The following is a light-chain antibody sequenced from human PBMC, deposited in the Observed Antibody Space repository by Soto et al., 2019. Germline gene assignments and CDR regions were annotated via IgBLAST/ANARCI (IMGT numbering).Light chain of an antibody. V-gene: IGKV1D-8*01. CDR1: QGVDVY. J-gene: IGKJ1*01. Sequence: VIWMTQSPTLLSASTGDRVSISCRLSQGVDVYLGWYQQKPGRVPELLIYTASTLHSGVPSRFSGGGSGTNFTLTINGLQSEDFATYYCQQYFTFPWTFGQGTKVEIK. CDR2: TAS. CDR3: QQYFTFPWT.